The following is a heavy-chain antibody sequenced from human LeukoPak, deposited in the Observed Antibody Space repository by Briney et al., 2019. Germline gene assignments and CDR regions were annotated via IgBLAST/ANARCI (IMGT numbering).Heavy chain of an antibody. V-gene: IGHV3-23*01. CDR1: GFTFSSYG. CDR2: IIGSGTVT. Sequence: GESLRLSCAVSGFTFSSYGMSWVRQAPGKGLEWVSGIIGSGTVTYYTDSVKGRFTISRDNSNNTVYLQMNSLRAEDTAVYYCAKGSSSGTYYNHAFDVWGQGTMVTVSS. J-gene: IGHJ3*01. D-gene: IGHD3-10*01. CDR3: AKGSSSGTYYNHAFDV.